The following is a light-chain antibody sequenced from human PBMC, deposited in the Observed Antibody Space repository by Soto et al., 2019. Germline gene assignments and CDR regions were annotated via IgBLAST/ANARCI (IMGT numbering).Light chain of an antibody. V-gene: IGKV3-20*01. J-gene: IGKJ4*01. CDR1: QSVSSSY. CDR3: QQYGSSPT. CDR2: GAS. Sequence: DIVLTHSPGTLSLSPGERATLSCRASQSVSSSYLAWYHQKPGQAPRLLIYGASSRATGIPDRFSGSGSGTDFTLTISRLEPEDFAVYYCQQYGSSPTFGGGAKVAIK.